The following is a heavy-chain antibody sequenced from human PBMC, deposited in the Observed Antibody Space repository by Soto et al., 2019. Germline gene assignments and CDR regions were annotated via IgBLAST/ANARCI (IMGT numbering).Heavy chain of an antibody. CDR3: ARDNRITVYPANGAFGMDV. V-gene: IGHV4-31*02. J-gene: IGHJ6*02. D-gene: IGHD1-20*01. Sequence: SETRSVTWIGSCAYISRGGYFWCWVRQRPGKVPELTGFIYYGGGPHYNPPIKRRLTISVAPTKNQSSLRLTSVTAADTAVYYSARDNRITVYPANGAFGMDVWGQRTTVTVS. CDR2: IYYGGGP. CDR1: CAYISRGGYF.